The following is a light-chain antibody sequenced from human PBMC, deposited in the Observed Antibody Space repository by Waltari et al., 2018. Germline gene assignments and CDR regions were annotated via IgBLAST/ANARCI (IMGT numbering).Light chain of an antibody. V-gene: IGKV3-20*01. J-gene: IGKJ2*01. CDR1: QSLGNNY. Sequence: IVLTQSPGTLSLSPGDRASLSCKASQSLGNNYLAWYQQKPGQAPRLLIDGASSRAAGIPDRFSGSGSGTDFTLTISRLEPEDCAVYYCQQYASSVMYTFGQGTKLEIK. CDR2: GAS. CDR3: QQYASSVMYT.